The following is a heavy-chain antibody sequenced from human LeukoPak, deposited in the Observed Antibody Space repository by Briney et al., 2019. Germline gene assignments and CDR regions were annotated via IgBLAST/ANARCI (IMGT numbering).Heavy chain of an antibody. J-gene: IGHJ4*02. CDR3: VRSLDY. V-gene: IGHV3-23*01. CDR2: ITGSGGFT. CDR1: GFPFSTYA. Sequence: GGSLRLSCAASGFPFSTYAMNWVRQAPGKGLEWVSVITGSGGFTQYADSVKGRFTISRDNSKNTVYLQMNSLRVEDTALHYCVRSLDYWGQGTLVTVSS.